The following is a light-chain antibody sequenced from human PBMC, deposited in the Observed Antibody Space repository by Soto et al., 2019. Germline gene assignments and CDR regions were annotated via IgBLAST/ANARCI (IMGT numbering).Light chain of an antibody. J-gene: IGKJ2*01. CDR3: QHYDTVPPS. CDR2: DAS. V-gene: IGKV1-33*01. CDR1: QDITNY. Sequence: DIQMTQSPSSLSASVGDRVTITCQARQDITNYLNWYQQKPGNAPQLLIYDASNLETGVPSRFSRSGSGTDFTFTITNIQPEDFATYYCQHYDTVPPSFGQGTKLDIK.